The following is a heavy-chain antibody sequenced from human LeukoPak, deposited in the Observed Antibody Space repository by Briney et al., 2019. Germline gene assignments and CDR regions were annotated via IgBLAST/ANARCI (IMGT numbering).Heavy chain of an antibody. CDR2: TWYDGSNK. CDR3: ARDHNWGNEVDY. V-gene: IGHV3-33*01. J-gene: IGHJ4*02. Sequence: GRSLRLSCVASGFTFRTHGMHWVRQAPGKGLEWVAVTWYDGSNKYYADSVRGRFTISRENSNNTLFLQMNSLRAEDTAVYYCARDHNWGNEVDYWGQGTLVAVS. CDR1: GFTFRTHG. D-gene: IGHD7-27*01.